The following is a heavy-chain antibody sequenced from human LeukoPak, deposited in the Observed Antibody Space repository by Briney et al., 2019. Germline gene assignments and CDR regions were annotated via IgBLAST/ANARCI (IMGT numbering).Heavy chain of an antibody. J-gene: IGHJ4*02. CDR1: GFTFSSYA. Sequence: PGGSLRLSCAASGFTFSSYAMSWVRQAPGKGLEWVPAISGSGGSTYYADSVKGRFTISRDNSKNTLYLQMNSLRAEDTAVYYCAKTIVVVPAAIDYWGQGTLVTVSS. D-gene: IGHD2-2*01. CDR3: AKTIVVVPAAIDY. CDR2: ISGSGGST. V-gene: IGHV3-23*01.